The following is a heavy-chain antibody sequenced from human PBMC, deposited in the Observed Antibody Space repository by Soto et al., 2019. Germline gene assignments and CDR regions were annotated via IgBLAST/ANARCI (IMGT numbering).Heavy chain of an antibody. J-gene: IGHJ4*02. CDR1: GGTFSSYA. CDR3: ARGLIYYDSSGYYSPFDY. D-gene: IGHD3-22*01. Sequence: QVQLVQSGAEVKKPGSSVKVSCKASGGTFSSYAISWVRQAPGQGLEWMGGIIPIFGTANYAQKFQGRVTITADESTSTAYMELSSLRSEDTAVYYCARGLIYYDSSGYYSPFDYWGQGTLVTVSS. CDR2: IIPIFGTA. V-gene: IGHV1-69*01.